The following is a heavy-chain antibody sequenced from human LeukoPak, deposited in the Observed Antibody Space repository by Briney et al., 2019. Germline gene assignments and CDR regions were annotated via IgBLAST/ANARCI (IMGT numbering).Heavy chain of an antibody. CDR3: ARDNYYDSSGPLGY. D-gene: IGHD3-22*01. CDR2: ISSSGSTI. CDR1: GFTFSDYY. J-gene: IGHJ4*02. V-gene: IGHV3-11*01. Sequence: GGSLRLSCAASGFTFSDYYMSWIRQAPGKGLEWVSYISSSGSTIYYADSVKGRFTISRDNAKNSLYLQMNSLRAEDTAVYHCARDNYYDSSGPLGYWGQGTLVTVSS.